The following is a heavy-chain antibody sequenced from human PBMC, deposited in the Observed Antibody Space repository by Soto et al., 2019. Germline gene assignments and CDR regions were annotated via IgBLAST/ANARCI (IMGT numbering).Heavy chain of an antibody. Sequence: GESLKISCKGSGYSFTSYWIAWVRQMPGKGLEWMGIIYPGDSDTRYSPSFQGQVTFSADKSISTAYLQWNSLKTSDTAMYYCARHEGESGYEIYWGQGTLVTVSS. D-gene: IGHD5-12*01. CDR3: ARHEGESGYEIY. CDR1: GYSFTSYW. CDR2: IYPGDSDT. J-gene: IGHJ4*02. V-gene: IGHV5-51*01.